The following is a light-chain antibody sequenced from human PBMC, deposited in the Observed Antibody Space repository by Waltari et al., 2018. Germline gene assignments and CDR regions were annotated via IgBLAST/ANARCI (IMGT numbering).Light chain of an antibody. V-gene: IGLV3-10*01. CDR3: YSTDSSGNHSVV. CDR1: ALPKKS. J-gene: IGLJ2*01. CDR2: EDS. Sequence: SYELTQPPSVSVSPGQTARITCSGDALPKKSAYWYQQKSGQAPVLVIYEDSKRPSGIPERFSGSSSGTMATLTISGAQVEDEADYYCYSTDSSGNHSVVFGGGTKLTVL.